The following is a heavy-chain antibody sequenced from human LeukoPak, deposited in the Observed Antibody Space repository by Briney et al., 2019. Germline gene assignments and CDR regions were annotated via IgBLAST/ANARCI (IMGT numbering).Heavy chain of an antibody. Sequence: GGSLRLSCAASGFTVSSNYMSWVRQAPGKGLEWVSVIYSGGGTYYADSVKGRFTISRDNSKNTLYLQMNSLRAEDAAVYYCARDRGDNWYFDLWGRGTLVTVSS. D-gene: IGHD2-21*02. V-gene: IGHV3-66*02. CDR2: IYSGGGT. J-gene: IGHJ2*01. CDR1: GFTVSSNY. CDR3: ARDRGDNWYFDL.